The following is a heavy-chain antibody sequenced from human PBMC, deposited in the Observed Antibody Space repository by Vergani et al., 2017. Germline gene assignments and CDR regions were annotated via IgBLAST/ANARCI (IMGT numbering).Heavy chain of an antibody. Sequence: QVQLLQSGAEVKKPGASVKVSCKAPGYTSTSYDINWVRQTTGQGLEWMGWMNPNSGNTGYAQKFQGRVTMTRNTSISTTYMEMSSLRSEDTAVYYCARDLNGFWRLSYYYYMDVWGKGTTVTVSS. V-gene: IGHV1-8*01. CDR3: ARDLNGFWRLSYYYYMDV. CDR1: GYTSTSYD. CDR2: MNPNSGNT. D-gene: IGHD3-3*01. J-gene: IGHJ6*03.